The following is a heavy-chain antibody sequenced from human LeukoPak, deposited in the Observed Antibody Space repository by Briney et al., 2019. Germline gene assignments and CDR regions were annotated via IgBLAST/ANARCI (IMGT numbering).Heavy chain of an antibody. CDR1: GFTFSSYS. CDR3: ARDPGGRWLVGEFDY. J-gene: IGHJ4*02. V-gene: IGHV3-21*01. CDR2: ISSSSYI. Sequence: PGGSLRLSCAASGFTFSSYSMNWVRQAPGKGLEWVSSISSSSYIYYADSVKGRFTISRDNAKNSLYLQMNSLRAEDTAVYYCARDPGGRWLVGEFDYGGKEPLVTVS. D-gene: IGHD6-19*01.